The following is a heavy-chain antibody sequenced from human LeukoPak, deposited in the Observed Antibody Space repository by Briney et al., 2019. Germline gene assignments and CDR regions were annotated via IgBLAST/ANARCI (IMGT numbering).Heavy chain of an antibody. CDR1: GFTFSSYA. CDR2: ISYDGSNK. V-gene: IGHV3-30-3*01. J-gene: IGHJ4*02. CDR3: ARDARGYCTNGVCYGSDFDY. Sequence: PGGSLRLSCAASGFTFSSYAMHWVRQAPGKGLEWVAVISYDGSNKYYADSVKGRFTISRDNSKNTLYLQMNSLRAEDTAVYYCARDARGYCTNGVCYGSDFDYWGQGTLVTVSS. D-gene: IGHD2-8*01.